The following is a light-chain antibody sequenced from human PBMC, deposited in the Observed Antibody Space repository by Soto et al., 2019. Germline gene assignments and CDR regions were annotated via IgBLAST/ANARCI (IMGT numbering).Light chain of an antibody. CDR2: EVS. CDR1: SSDVGAYNY. V-gene: IGLV2-14*01. CDR3: PSYTTSGTWL. Sequence: QSALTQPASMSGSPGQSITISCTGTSSDVGAYNYVSWYQQHPGKAPKLMIYEVSSRPSGVSNRFSGSKSAKTASLTISGLQAGDEADYYCPSYTTSGTWLFGGGTKLTVL. J-gene: IGLJ3*02.